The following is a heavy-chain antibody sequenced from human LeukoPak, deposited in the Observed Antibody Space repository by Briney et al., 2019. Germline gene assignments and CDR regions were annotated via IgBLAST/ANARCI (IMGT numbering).Heavy chain of an antibody. Sequence: AASVTVSCKASGYTFTSYGISWVRQAPGQGLEWMGWISAYNGNTNYAQKLQGRVTMTTDTSTSTAYMELRSLRSDDTAVYYCARDHRLRIAAAGYYYYGMDVWGQGTTVTVSS. D-gene: IGHD6-13*01. CDR2: ISAYNGNT. CDR1: GYTFTSYG. CDR3: ARDHRLRIAAAGYYYYGMDV. V-gene: IGHV1-18*01. J-gene: IGHJ6*02.